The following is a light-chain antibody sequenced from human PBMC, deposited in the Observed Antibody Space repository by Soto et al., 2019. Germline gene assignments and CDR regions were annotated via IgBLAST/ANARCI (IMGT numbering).Light chain of an antibody. CDR2: RDN. CDR3: AAWDDNLDGFV. Sequence: QSVLTQRRSMYGTSVQRVSISSSGSGSNSGSNTVNWYHQLPGAAPKLLIHRDNQRPSGVPDRFSGSKSGTSASLAIRGLQSEDEADYYCAAWDDNLDGFVFGTGTKVTVL. V-gene: IGLV1-44*01. CDR1: GSNSGSNT. J-gene: IGLJ1*01.